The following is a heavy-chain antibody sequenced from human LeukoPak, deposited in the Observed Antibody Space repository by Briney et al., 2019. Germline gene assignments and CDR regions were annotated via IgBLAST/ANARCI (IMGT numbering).Heavy chain of an antibody. V-gene: IGHV4-34*01. CDR2: INHSGST. D-gene: IGHD3-10*01. CDR3: ARRGPMVRGVTRD. CDR1: GFTFSSYW. J-gene: IGHJ4*02. Sequence: GSLRLSCAASGFTFSSYWMSWIRQPPGKGLEWIGEINHSGSTNYNPSLKSRVTISVDTSKNQFSLKLSSVTAADTAVYYCARRGPMVRGVTRDWGQGTLVTVSS.